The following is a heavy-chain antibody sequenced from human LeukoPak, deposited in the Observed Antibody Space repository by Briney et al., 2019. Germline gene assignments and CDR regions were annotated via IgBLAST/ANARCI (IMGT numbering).Heavy chain of an antibody. J-gene: IGHJ4*02. V-gene: IGHV4-39*01. CDR1: GGSISSSSYY. Sequence: SETLSLTCTVSGGSISSSSYYWGWIRQPPGKGLEWIGSIYYSGSTYYNPSLKSRVTISVDTSKNQFSLKLSSVTAADTAVYYCARWYYDILTGYYVHLDYWGQGILVTVSS. CDR2: IYYSGST. CDR3: ARWYYDILTGYYVHLDY. D-gene: IGHD3-9*01.